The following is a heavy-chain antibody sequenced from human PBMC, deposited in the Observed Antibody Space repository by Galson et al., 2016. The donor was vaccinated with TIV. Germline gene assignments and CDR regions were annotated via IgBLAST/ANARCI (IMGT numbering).Heavy chain of an antibody. CDR1: GFTFSSYA. CDR3: ARDLSRSVALYDISVYGMAV. CDR2: ISYDGTNK. D-gene: IGHD3-22*01. Sequence: SLRLSCAASGFTFSSYAMNWVRQAPGKGLEWVAVISYDGTNKYYADSVKGRFTISRDNSKNTPFLQMNSLRAEDTAVYYCARDLSRSVALYDISVYGMAVWGQGTTVTVSS. J-gene: IGHJ6*01. V-gene: IGHV3-30*04.